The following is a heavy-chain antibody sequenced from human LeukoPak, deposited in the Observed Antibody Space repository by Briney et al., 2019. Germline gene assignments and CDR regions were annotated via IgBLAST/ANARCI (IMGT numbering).Heavy chain of an antibody. Sequence: ASVKVSCKASGYTFTGYYMHWVRQAPGQGLEWMGWINPNSGGTNYAQKFQGRVTMTRDMSTSTVYMELSSLRSEDTAVYYCARERIVGATTSYYYYYMDVWGKGTTVTVSS. D-gene: IGHD1-26*01. J-gene: IGHJ6*03. V-gene: IGHV1-2*02. CDR2: INPNSGGT. CDR1: GYTFTGYY. CDR3: ARERIVGATTSYYYYYMDV.